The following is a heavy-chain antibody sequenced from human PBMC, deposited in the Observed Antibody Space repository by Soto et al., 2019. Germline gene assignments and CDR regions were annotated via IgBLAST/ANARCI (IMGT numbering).Heavy chain of an antibody. CDR2: ISGSGGGT. CDR1: GFTFSSYA. D-gene: IGHD1-26*01. CDR3: AKDKQWDLLGAFFDY. Sequence: EVQVLESGGGLVQPGGSLRVSCAASGFTFSSYAMSWVRQAPGKGLEWVSSISGSGGGTYYADSVKGRFTISRDNSKNTLYLQMNSLRAEDTAVYYCAKDKQWDLLGAFFDYCGQGTLVTVSS. V-gene: IGHV3-23*01. J-gene: IGHJ4*02.